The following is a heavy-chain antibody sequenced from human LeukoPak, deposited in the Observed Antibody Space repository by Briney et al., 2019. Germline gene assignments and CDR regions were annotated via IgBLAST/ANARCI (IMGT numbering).Heavy chain of an antibody. CDR3: ASNRNTPEKSLDY. Sequence: SETLSLTCAVSGYSISSGYYWGWIRQPPWKGLEWIGSIYHSGSTYYNPSLKSRVTISVDTSKNQFSLKLSSVTAADTAVYYCASNRNTPEKSLDYWGQGTLVTVSS. CDR2: IYHSGST. D-gene: IGHD3-16*02. V-gene: IGHV4-38-2*01. J-gene: IGHJ4*02. CDR1: GYSISSGYY.